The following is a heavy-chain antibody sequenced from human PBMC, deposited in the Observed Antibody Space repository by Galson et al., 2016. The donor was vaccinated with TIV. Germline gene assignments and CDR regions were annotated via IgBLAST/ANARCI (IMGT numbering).Heavy chain of an antibody. V-gene: IGHV3-21*01. CDR3: ASQRPAYSSSWYHFDE. J-gene: IGHJ4*02. D-gene: IGHD6-13*01. Sequence: SLRLSCAASGFTFSSSTMNWVRQAPGKGLEWVSSISGRRSYIYYADSVKGRFTVSRDNAKNSLYLQMNGLRVEDSGVYFCASQRPAYSSSWYHFDEWGQGTPVTVSS. CDR1: GFTFSSST. CDR2: ISGRRSYI.